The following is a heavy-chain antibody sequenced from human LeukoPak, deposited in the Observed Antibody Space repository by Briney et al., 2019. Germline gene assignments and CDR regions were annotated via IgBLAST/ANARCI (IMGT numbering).Heavy chain of an antibody. D-gene: IGHD3-22*01. CDR3: ARDLGYYDSSGYHGY. J-gene: IGHJ4*02. CDR2: IRYDGSNK. CDR1: GFTFSSYG. Sequence: GGSLRFSCAASGFTFSSYGMHWVRQAPGKGLEWVAFIRYDGSNKYYADSVKGRFTISRDNSKNTLSLQMNSLRAEDTAVYYCARDLGYYDSSGYHGYWGQGTLVTVSS. V-gene: IGHV3-30*02.